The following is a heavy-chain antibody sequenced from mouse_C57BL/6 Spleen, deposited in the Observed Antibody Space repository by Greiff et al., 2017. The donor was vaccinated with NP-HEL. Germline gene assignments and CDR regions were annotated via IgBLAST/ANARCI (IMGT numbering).Heavy chain of an antibody. CDR2: ISSGSSTI. J-gene: IGHJ2*01. CDR1: GFTFSDYG. D-gene: IGHD1-1*02. CDR3: AREVGGDFDY. Sequence: EVKLMESGGGLVKPGGSLKLSCAASGFTFSDYGMHWVRQAPEKGLEWVAYISSGSSTIYYADTVKGRFTISRDNAKNTLFLQMTSLRSEDTAMYYCAREVGGDFDYWGQGTTLTVSS. V-gene: IGHV5-17*01.